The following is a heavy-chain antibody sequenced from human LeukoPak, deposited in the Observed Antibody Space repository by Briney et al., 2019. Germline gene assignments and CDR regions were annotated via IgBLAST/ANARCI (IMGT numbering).Heavy chain of an antibody. V-gene: IGHV3-15*01. D-gene: IGHD6-6*01. Sequence: WGSLRLSCAASGFTFSNAWMSWVRQAPGKGLEWVGRIKSKTDGGTTDYAAPVKGRFTISRDDSKNTLYLQMNSLKTEDTAVYYCVYENLSSSDYWGQGTLVTVSS. CDR1: GFTFSNAW. J-gene: IGHJ4*02. CDR3: VYENLSSSDY. CDR2: IKSKTDGGTT.